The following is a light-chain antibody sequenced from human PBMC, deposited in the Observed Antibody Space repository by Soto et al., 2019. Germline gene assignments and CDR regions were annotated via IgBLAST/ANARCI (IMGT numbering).Light chain of an antibody. J-gene: IGLJ7*01. CDR3: CSYAGSYTFV. Sequence: QSALTQPRSVSGSPGQSVTISCTGTSSDVGGYNYVSWYQQHPGKAPKLMIYDVSKRPSEVPDRFSGSKSADTASLTISGLQADDEADYYCCSYAGSYTFVFGAGTQLTVL. CDR2: DVS. V-gene: IGLV2-11*01. CDR1: SSDVGGYNY.